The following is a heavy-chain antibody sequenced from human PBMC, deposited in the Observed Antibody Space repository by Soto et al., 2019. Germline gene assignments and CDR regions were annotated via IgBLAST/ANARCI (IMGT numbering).Heavy chain of an antibody. V-gene: IGHV5-51*01. Sequence: PGESLKISCKASGFSLNTYWIAWVRQMPGKGLEWMGAIFPGDSDTKYSPSFGGQVTISADRSTSTAFVQWDSLRASDSAIYFCARQGRPYSGYGYYYAMDVWGPGTTVTVSS. CDR2: IFPGDSDT. CDR3: ARQGRPYSGYGYYYAMDV. CDR1: GFSLNTYW. D-gene: IGHD5-12*01. J-gene: IGHJ6*02.